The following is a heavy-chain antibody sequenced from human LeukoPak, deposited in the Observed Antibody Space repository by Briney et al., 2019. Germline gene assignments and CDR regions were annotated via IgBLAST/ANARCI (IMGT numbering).Heavy chain of an antibody. D-gene: IGHD1-26*01. CDR2: ISSSSSSI. CDR1: GFAFSSSS. J-gene: IGHJ3*02. V-gene: IGHV3-48*01. CDR3: ARGGSYYNEAFDI. Sequence: GGSLRLSCAASGFAFSSSSMNWVRQAPGKGLEWISCISSSSSSIYYADSVKGRFTTSRDNAKNSLYLQINSLRAEETAVYCWARGGSYYNEAFDIWGQGTMVTVSS.